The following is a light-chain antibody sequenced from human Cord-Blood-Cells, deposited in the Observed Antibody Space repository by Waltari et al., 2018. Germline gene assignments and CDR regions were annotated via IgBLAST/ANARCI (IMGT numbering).Light chain of an antibody. CDR2: EGS. CDR3: CSYAGSSSWV. CDR1: SIDVGSYNL. Sequence: QSALTQPASVSGSPGQSITISCTGTSIDVGSYNLVSWYQQHTGKAPKLMIYEGSKRPSGVSNRFSGSKSGNTASLTISGLQAEDEADYYCCSYAGSSSWVFGGGTKLTVL. J-gene: IGLJ3*02. V-gene: IGLV2-23*01.